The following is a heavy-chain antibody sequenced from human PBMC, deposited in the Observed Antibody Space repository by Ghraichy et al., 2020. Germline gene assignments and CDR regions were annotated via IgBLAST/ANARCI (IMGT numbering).Heavy chain of an antibody. CDR2: IYSDGSII. CDR3: ARGGDSALED. V-gene: IGHV3-74*01. D-gene: IGHD2-21*02. J-gene: IGHJ4*02. Sequence: GSLRLSCAASGFTFTNSWMHWVRQVPGKGLVWVSHIYSDGSIINYVDSVKGRFSIFTDNVKNTLYLQMNSLRVEDSAVYYCARGGDSALEDWGQGTLVTVSS. CDR1: GFTFTNSW.